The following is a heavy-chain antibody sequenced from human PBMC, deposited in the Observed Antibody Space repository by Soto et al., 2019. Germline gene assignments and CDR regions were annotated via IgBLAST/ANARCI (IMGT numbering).Heavy chain of an antibody. V-gene: IGHV3-15*05. CDR3: TTDEWE. J-gene: IGHJ4*02. D-gene: IGHD1-26*01. CDR2: IKSKIHGETT. Sequence: EVQLVESGGGLVKPGESLRLSCAASGFSFSNGWMSWVRQTPGRGLEWLGRIKSKIHGETTDYAAPVKGRFTIYRDDSKNTLYLQMNSLKTADTAVYYCTTDEWEWGQGTLVTVSS. CDR1: GFSFSNGW.